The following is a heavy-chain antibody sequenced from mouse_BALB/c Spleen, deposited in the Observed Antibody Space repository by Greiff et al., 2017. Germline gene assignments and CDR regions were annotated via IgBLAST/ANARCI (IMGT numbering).Heavy chain of an antibody. J-gene: IGHJ4*01. Sequence: QVQLQQSGAELVKPGASVKLSCKTSGYTFTSYWIQWVKQRPGQGLGWIGEIFPGTGTTYYNEKFKGKATLTIDTSSSTAYRQLSSLTSEDSAVYFCARSIYYGYDDAMDYWGQGASVTVSS. D-gene: IGHD2-2*01. CDR3: ARSIYYGYDDAMDY. V-gene: IGHV1S132*01. CDR2: IFPGTGTT. CDR1: GYTFTSYW.